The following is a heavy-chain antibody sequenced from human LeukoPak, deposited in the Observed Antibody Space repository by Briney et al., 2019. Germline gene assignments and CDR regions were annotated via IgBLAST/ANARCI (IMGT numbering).Heavy chain of an antibody. CDR3: GRNWGYYFHL. D-gene: IGHD2/OR15-2a*01. CDR1: GGSFSGYY. J-gene: IGHJ4*02. CDR2: IHYTGRT. Sequence: PSETLCLTCAAYGGSFSGYYWGWIRQPPGKGLEWIGSIHYTGRTYYNPSLKREVTISVDTSKSQFSLMLISVTAADTAADYCGRNWGYYFHLWGQETLLPLPS. V-gene: IGHV4-34*01.